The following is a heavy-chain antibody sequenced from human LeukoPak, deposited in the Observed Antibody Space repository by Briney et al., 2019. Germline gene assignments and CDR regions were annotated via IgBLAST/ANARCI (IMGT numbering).Heavy chain of an antibody. V-gene: IGHV3-73*01. CDR1: GFTFSGSA. Sequence: GGSLRLSCAGSGFTFSGSAIHWVRPASGKGLEWVGRIRRKANSYATAYAASVKGRFTISRDDSKNTAYPQMNSLKTEDTAVYYCTRRIDTVIDAFDIWGQGTMVTVSS. CDR3: TRRIDTVIDAFDI. D-gene: IGHD5-18*01. CDR2: IRRKANSYAT. J-gene: IGHJ3*02.